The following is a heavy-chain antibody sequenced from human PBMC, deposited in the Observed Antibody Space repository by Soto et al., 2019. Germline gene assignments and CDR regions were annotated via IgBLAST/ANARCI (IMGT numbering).Heavy chain of an antibody. Sequence: ASVKVSCKASGYTFTSYYMHWVRQAPGQGLEWMGIINPSGGSTSYAQKFQGRVTMTRDTSTSTVYMELSSLRSEDTAVYYCARDPEVQEQLAPGYGMDVWGQGTTVTVSS. CDR3: ARDPEVQEQLAPGYGMDV. V-gene: IGHV1-46*01. J-gene: IGHJ6*02. CDR1: GYTFTSYY. CDR2: INPSGGST. D-gene: IGHD6-6*01.